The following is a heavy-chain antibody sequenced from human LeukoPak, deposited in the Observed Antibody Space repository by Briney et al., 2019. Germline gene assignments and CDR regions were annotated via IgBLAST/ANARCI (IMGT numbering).Heavy chain of an antibody. CDR1: GGSISSGGYY. Sequence: PSETLSLTCTVSGGSISSGGYYWSWIRQHPGKGLEWIGYIYYSGSTYYNPSLKSRVTISVDTSKNQFSLKLSSVTAADTAVYYCARRRYCSSTSCYKGAFDIWGQGTMVTVSS. J-gene: IGHJ3*02. CDR3: ARRRYCSSTSCYKGAFDI. V-gene: IGHV4-31*03. CDR2: IYYSGST. D-gene: IGHD2-2*02.